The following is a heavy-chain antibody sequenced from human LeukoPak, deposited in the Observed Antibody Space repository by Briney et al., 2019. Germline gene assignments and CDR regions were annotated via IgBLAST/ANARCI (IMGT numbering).Heavy chain of an antibody. CDR1: GYTFTGYY. CDR3: ARDQGIAAAGTDFDY. J-gene: IGHJ4*02. V-gene: IGHV1-2*02. D-gene: IGHD6-13*01. CDR2: INPNSGGT. Sequence: ASVKVSCKASGYTFTGYYMHWVRQAPGQGLEWMGWINPNSGGTNYAQKFQGRVTMTRDMSTSTVYMELSSLRSEDTAVYYCARDQGIAAAGTDFDYWGQGTLVTVSS.